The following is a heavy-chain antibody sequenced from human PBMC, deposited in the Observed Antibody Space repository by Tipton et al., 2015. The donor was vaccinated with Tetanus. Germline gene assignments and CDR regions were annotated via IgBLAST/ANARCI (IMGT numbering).Heavy chain of an antibody. CDR1: GFTFSSHA. CDR3: ACHRHSNWFDY. V-gene: IGHV3-48*03. J-gene: IGHJ4*02. Sequence: SLRLSCATSGFTFSSHAMSWVRQAPGKGLEWVSYISASGTIIFYADSVRGRFTVSRDNAKDSLYLQMNSLRDEDTAVYFCACHRHSNWFDYWGQGTLVTVSS. CDR2: ISASGTII. D-gene: IGHD6-13*01.